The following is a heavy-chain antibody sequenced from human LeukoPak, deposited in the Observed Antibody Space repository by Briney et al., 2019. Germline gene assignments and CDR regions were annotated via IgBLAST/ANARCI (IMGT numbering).Heavy chain of an antibody. Sequence: GGSLRLSCEASGFIFSSHAMSWVRQAPGKGLEWVSGISGSGSNTYYADSVKGRFTIFRDNSKNTVYLQMNSLRAEDTAEYFCAKTLGSGAILPYSWGQGTLVTVSS. V-gene: IGHV3-23*01. CDR2: ISGSGSNT. J-gene: IGHJ4*02. CDR3: AKTLGSGAILPYS. D-gene: IGHD2-2*01. CDR1: GFIFSSHA.